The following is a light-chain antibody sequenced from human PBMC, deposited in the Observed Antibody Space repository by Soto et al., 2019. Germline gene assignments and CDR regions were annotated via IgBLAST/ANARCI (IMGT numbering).Light chain of an antibody. Sequence: QSALTQPASVSGSPGQSITISCTGTSSDVGGYNYVSWYQQHPGKAPKLMIYEVSNRPSGVSTRFSGSKSGNTASLTISGLQVEDEADYYCSSYTSSSTRVFGGGTKVPVL. J-gene: IGLJ3*02. V-gene: IGLV2-14*01. CDR2: EVS. CDR1: SSDVGGYNY. CDR3: SSYTSSSTRV.